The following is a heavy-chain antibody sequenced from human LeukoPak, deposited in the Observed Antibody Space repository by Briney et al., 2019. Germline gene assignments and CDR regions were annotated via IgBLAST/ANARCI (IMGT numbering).Heavy chain of an antibody. CDR1: GGSISSGGYS. D-gene: IGHD4-17*01. Sequence: SQTLSLTCAVSGGSISSGGYSWSWIRQPPGKGLEWIGYIYHSGSTHYNPSLKSRVTISVDRSKNQFSLKLSSVTAADTAVYYCARSNPDYGDLYDYWGQGTLVTVSS. CDR2: IYHSGST. V-gene: IGHV4-30-2*01. J-gene: IGHJ4*02. CDR3: ARSNPDYGDLYDY.